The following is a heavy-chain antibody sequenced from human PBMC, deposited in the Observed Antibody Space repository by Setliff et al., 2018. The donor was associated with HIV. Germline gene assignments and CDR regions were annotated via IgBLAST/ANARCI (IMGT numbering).Heavy chain of an antibody. J-gene: IGHJ4*02. CDR3: ARANVPYSNFWSFSYSLPYYFDY. CDR2: INPSGGST. D-gene: IGHD3-3*01. Sequence: ASVKVSCKASGYTFTSYYMHWVRQAPGQGLEWMGIINPSGGSTSYAQKFQGRVTMTRDTSTSTAYMELRGLRSDDTAVYYCARANVPYSNFWSFSYSLPYYFDYWGQGTLVTVSS. V-gene: IGHV1-46*01. CDR1: GYTFTSYY.